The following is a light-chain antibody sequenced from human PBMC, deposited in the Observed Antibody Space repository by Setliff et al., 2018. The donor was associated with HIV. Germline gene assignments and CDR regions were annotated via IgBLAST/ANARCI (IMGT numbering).Light chain of an antibody. CDR1: SSNIGSNI. V-gene: IGLV1-44*01. Sequence: QSVLTQPPSASGTPGQRVTISCSGSSSNIGSNIVNWYQHLPGMAPKLLIYRNNQRPSGVPDRFSGSKSGTSASLAISGLQSEDEADYYCATWDDSLNGNVFGSGTKVTVL. CDR2: RNN. J-gene: IGLJ1*01. CDR3: ATWDDSLNGNV.